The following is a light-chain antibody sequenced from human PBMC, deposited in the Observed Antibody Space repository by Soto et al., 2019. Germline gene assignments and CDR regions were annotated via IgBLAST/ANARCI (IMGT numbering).Light chain of an antibody. CDR3: SSNAGSTRV. Sequence: QSVLTQPPSASGSPGQSVTISCTGTSSDVGGYNYVSWYQQHPGKAPKLMIYEVSKRPSGVPDRFSGSKSGNTASLTVSGLQAEDEADYYCSSNAGSTRVFGTGTKVTVL. CDR2: EVS. V-gene: IGLV2-8*01. CDR1: SSDVGGYNY. J-gene: IGLJ1*01.